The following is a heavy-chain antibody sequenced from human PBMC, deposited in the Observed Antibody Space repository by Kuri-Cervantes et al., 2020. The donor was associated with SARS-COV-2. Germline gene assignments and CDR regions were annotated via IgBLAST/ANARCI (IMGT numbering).Heavy chain of an antibody. D-gene: IGHD3-16*02. J-gene: IGHJ5*02. V-gene: IGHV1-8*03. CDR2: MNPNSGNT. Sequence: ASVQVSCKASGYTFTSYDINWVRQATGQGLEWMGWMNPNSGNTGYAQKFQGRVTITRNTSISTAYMELSSLRSEGTAVYYCARSNLGLSFDPWGQGTLVTVSS. CDR3: ARSNLGLSFDP. CDR1: GYTFTSYD.